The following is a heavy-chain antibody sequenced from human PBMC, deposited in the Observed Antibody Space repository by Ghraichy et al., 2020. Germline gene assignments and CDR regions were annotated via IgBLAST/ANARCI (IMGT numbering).Heavy chain of an antibody. J-gene: IGHJ6*02. CDR2: INHSGST. D-gene: IGHD4-17*01. CDR1: GGSFSGYY. V-gene: IGHV4-34*01. CDR3: ARGTLVWAVTTNGMDV. Sequence: SQTLSLTCAVYGGSFSGYYWSWIRQPPGKGLEWIGEINHSGSTNYNPSLKSRVTISVDTSKNQFSLKLSSVTAADTAVYYCARGTLVWAVTTNGMDVWGQGTTVTVSS.